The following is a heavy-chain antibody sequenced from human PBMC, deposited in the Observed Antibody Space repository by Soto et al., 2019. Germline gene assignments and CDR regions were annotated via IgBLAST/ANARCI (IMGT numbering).Heavy chain of an antibody. Sequence: GSGPTLVNPTQTLTLTCTFSGFSLSTSGVGVGWIRQPPGKALEWLALIYWDDDKRYSPSLKSRLTITKDTSKNQVVLTMTNMDPVDTATYYCAHRSGRVVPAAMPGFDPWGQGTLVTVPQ. V-gene: IGHV2-5*02. CDR1: GFSLSTSGVG. CDR2: IYWDDDK. D-gene: IGHD2-2*01. CDR3: AHRSGRVVPAAMPGFDP. J-gene: IGHJ5*02.